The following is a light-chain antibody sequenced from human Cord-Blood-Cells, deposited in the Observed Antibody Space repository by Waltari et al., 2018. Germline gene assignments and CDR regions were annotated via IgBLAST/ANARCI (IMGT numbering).Light chain of an antibody. CDR1: SGSLASTY. J-gene: IGLJ2*01. CDR2: EDN. Sequence: NFMLTQPHSVSASPGKTVTISCPPRSGSLASTYVQWYQHRPGSSPTTVIYEDNQRPAGVPDRFSGSIDSSSNSASLTISGLKTEDEADYYCQSYDSSNVVFGGGTKLTVL. V-gene: IGLV6-57*01. CDR3: QSYDSSNVV.